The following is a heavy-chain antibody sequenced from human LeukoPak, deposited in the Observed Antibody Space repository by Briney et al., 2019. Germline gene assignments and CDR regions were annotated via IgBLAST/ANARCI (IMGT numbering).Heavy chain of an antibody. Sequence: GGSLRLSCAASGFTFSSYAMSWVRQAPGKGLEWVSAISGSGGSTYYADSVKGRFTISRDNSKNTLHLQMNSLRAEDTAVYYCAKDWNGSPFFDYWGQGTLVTVSS. D-gene: IGHD3-3*01. CDR3: AKDWNGSPFFDY. J-gene: IGHJ4*02. CDR2: ISGSGGST. CDR1: GFTFSSYA. V-gene: IGHV3-23*01.